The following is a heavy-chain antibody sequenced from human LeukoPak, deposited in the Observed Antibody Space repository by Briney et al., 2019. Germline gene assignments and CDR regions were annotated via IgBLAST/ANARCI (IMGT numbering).Heavy chain of an antibody. CDR2: ISYDGSNK. D-gene: IGHD6-13*01. CDR3: ARGRRTAAVLGY. J-gene: IGHJ4*02. V-gene: IGHV3-30-3*01. CDR1: GFTFSSYA. Sequence: GGSLRLSCAASGFTFSSYAMHWVRQAPGKGLEWVAVISYDGSNKYYADSVKGRFTISRDNSKNTLYLQMNSLRAEGTAVYYCARGRRTAAVLGYWGQGTLVTVSS.